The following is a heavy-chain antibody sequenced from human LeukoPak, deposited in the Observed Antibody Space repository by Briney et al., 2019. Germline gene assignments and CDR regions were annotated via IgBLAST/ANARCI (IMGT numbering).Heavy chain of an antibody. CDR2: INHSGST. J-gene: IGHJ4*02. Sequence: SETLSLTCAVYGGSFSGYYWSWIRQPPGKGLEWIGEINHSGSTNYNPSLKSRVTISVDTSKNQFSLKVSSVTAADTAVYYCARGHSSVVTAIPYYFDYWGQGTLVTVSS. CDR3: ARGHSSVVTAIPYYFDY. CDR1: GGSFSGYY. D-gene: IGHD2-21*02. V-gene: IGHV4-34*01.